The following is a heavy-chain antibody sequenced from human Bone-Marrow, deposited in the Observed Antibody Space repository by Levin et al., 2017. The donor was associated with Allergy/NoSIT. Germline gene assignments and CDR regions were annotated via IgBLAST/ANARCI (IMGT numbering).Heavy chain of an antibody. Sequence: GGSLRLSCAASGFTFSSYGMHWVRQAPGKGLEWVAVIWYDGSNKYYADSVKGRFTISRDNSKNTLYLQMNSLRAEDTAVYYCARDMNRVSSSLNYYYGMDVWGQGTTVTVSS. CDR3: ARDMNRVSSSLNYYYGMDV. D-gene: IGHD6-6*01. J-gene: IGHJ6*02. CDR1: GFTFSSYG. CDR2: IWYDGSNK. V-gene: IGHV3-33*01.